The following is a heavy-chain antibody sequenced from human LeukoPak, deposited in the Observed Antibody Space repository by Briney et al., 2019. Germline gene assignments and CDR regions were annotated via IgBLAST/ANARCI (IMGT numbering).Heavy chain of an antibody. Sequence: PSETLSLTCTVSGGSISSSSYYWGWIRQPPGKGLEWIGSIYYSGSTYYNPSLKSRVTISVDTSKNQFSLKLSSVAAADTAVYYCARFPMTTPGYWGQGTLVTVSS. CDR3: ARFPMTTPGY. CDR2: IYYSGST. CDR1: GGSISSSSYY. J-gene: IGHJ4*02. V-gene: IGHV4-39*01. D-gene: IGHD4-11*01.